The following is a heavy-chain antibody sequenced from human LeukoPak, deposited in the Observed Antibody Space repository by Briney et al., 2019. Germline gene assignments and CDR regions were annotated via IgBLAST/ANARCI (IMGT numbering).Heavy chain of an antibody. V-gene: IGHV3-7*01. CDR1: GFTFSSYW. CDR2: IKPDGSEK. J-gene: IGHJ4*02. CDR3: ARERMYSGSGSTYPYYDY. D-gene: IGHD3-10*01. Sequence: GGSLRLSCATSGFTFSSYWMSWVRQSPGKGLEWVANIKPDGSEKYFVDSVKGRFTISRDNAKNALYLEMNSLRAEDTAEYFCARERMYSGSGSTYPYYDYWGQGTLVTVSS.